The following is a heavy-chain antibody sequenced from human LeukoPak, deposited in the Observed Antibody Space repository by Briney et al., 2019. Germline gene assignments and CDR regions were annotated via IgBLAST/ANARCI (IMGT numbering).Heavy chain of an antibody. CDR1: GYGFTSYW. D-gene: IGHD2-15*01. Sequence: GESLKISCKGSGYGFTSYWIGWVRQMPGKGLEWMGIIYPGDSDTRYSPSFQGQVTISADKSISIAYLQWSSLKASDTAMYYCARSSYCSGGSCYFDYWGQGTLVTVSS. CDR2: IYPGDSDT. J-gene: IGHJ4*02. V-gene: IGHV5-51*01. CDR3: ARSSYCSGGSCYFDY.